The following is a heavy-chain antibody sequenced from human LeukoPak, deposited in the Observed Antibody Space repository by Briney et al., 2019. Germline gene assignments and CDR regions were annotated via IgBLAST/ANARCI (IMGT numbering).Heavy chain of an antibody. CDR2: ILPILGSA. CDR3: ATGVRAIPISY. CDR1: RGSFSSST. J-gene: IGHJ4*02. Sequence: SVKVSCKPSRGSFSSSTLSWVRRSPGQGPEWMGGILPILGSATYAQKFQGRVTITTDESTTTAYMELSSMRSDDPAVFYCATGVRAIPISYWGQGTLVTVSS. V-gene: IGHV1-69*16. D-gene: IGHD2-21*01.